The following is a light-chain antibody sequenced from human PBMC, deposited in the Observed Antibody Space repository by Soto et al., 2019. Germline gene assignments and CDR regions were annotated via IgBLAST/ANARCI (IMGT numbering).Light chain of an antibody. Sequence: EIVMTQSPATLSVSPGERATLSCRASQSVSSNLAWYQQKPGQAPRLLIYGASTRATGIPARFSGSGSGTDFTLTISSLEPEDFAVYYCQQRSIFGQGTRLEIK. V-gene: IGKV3-15*01. J-gene: IGKJ5*01. CDR1: QSVSSN. CDR2: GAS. CDR3: QQRSI.